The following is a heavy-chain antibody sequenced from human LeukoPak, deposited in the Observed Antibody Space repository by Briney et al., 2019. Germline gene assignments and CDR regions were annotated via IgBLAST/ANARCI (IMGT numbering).Heavy chain of an antibody. V-gene: IGHV3-48*03. CDR2: ISSSGIST. CDR1: GFILCSYE. CDR3: ARDTGWYFDL. D-gene: IGHD4-17*01. J-gene: IGHJ2*01. Sequence: PGGSLRLSCAASGFILCSYEMNWVRQAPGKGLEWISYISSSGISTYYADSVKGRFTISRDNAKNTLYLQMISLRAEDTAVYYCARDTGWYFDLWGRGTLVTVSS.